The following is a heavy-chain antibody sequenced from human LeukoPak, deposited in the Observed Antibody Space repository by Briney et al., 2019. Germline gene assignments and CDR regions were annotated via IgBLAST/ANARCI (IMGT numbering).Heavy chain of an antibody. D-gene: IGHD2/OR15-2a*01. CDR2: IFPSGGEI. J-gene: IGHJ4*02. Sequence: GGSLRLSCEASGFTFSTFAMIWVRQPPGKGLEWVSSIFPSGGEIHYADSVRGRFTTSRDNSKSTLSLQMNSLRAEDTAIYYCATYRQVLLPFESWGQGTLVIVSS. V-gene: IGHV3-23*01. CDR3: ATYRQVLLPFES. CDR1: GFTFSTFA.